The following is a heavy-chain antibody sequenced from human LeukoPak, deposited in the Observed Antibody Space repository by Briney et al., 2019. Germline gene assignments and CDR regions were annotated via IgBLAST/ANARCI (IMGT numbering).Heavy chain of an antibody. CDR3: ARAERGGGSFDY. J-gene: IGHJ4*02. CDR1: GGSISSYY. Sequence: TSETLSLTCTVPGGSISSYYWSWIRQPPGKGLEWIGYIYYSGSTNYNPSLKSRVTISVDTSKNQFSLKLSSVTAADTAVYYCARAERGGGSFDYWGQGTLVTVSS. V-gene: IGHV4-59*01. CDR2: IYYSGST. D-gene: IGHD6-25*01.